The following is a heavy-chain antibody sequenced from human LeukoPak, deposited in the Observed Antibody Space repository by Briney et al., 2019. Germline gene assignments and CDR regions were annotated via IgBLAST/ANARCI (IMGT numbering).Heavy chain of an antibody. J-gene: IGHJ5*02. CDR2: IYYSGST. CDR3: ARVRSQLLSVWFHP. V-gene: IGHV4-30-4*08. Sequence: SETLSLTCTVSGGSISSGDYYWSWIRQPPGKGLEWIGYIYYSGSTYYNPSLKSRVTISVDTSKNQFSLKLSSVTAADTAVYYCARVRSQLLSVWFHPWGQGTLVTASS. CDR1: GGSISSGDYY. D-gene: IGHD2-2*01.